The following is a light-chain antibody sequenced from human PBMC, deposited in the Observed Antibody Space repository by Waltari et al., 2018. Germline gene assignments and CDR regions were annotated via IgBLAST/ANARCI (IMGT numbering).Light chain of an antibody. Sequence: QSVLTQPPSASGTPGQRVIISCSGSNSNIGSNYVYWYQQLPGTAPKLLIYRNNQRPSGVPDRFSGSKSGTSASLAISGLRSEDEAEYYCAVWDDNLSAYYVFGTGTKVTVL. V-gene: IGLV1-47*01. J-gene: IGLJ1*01. CDR1: NSNIGSNY. CDR3: AVWDDNLSAYYV. CDR2: RNN.